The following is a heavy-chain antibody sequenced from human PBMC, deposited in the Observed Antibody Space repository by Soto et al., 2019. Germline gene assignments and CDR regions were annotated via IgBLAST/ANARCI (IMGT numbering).Heavy chain of an antibody. CDR2: IYYSGNT. J-gene: IGHJ6*02. V-gene: IGHV4-31*03. D-gene: IGHD5-18*01. CDR1: GGSIRSGGYY. CDR3: ARDRLMATAGTARHYFGLDV. Sequence: SETLSLTCTVSGGSIRSGGYYWSWVRQNPRRGLEWIGNIYYSGNTYYNPSLKNRLTISVDTSKNQFSLNLSSVTAADTAVYYCARDRLMATAGTARHYFGLDVWGQGTTVTVSS.